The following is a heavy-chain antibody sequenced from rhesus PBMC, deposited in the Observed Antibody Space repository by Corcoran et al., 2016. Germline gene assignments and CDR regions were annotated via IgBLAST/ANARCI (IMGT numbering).Heavy chain of an antibody. CDR3: QRDNGGFDY. J-gene: IGHJ4*01. Sequence: QVQLVQSGAEVKRPGSSVKVSCKASGYTFTDYYIHWVRQAPGQGLEREGNIHPTTGETNIAQKVQGRITLTIDTSTRTAYVELSSRRYEDTAVYHCQRDNGGFDYWGQGVLVTVSS. CDR2: IHPTTGET. V-gene: IGHV1-138*01. CDR1: GYTFTDYY.